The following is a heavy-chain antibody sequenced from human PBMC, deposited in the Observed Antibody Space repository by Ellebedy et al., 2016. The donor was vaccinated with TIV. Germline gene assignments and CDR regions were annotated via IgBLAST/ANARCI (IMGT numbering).Heavy chain of an antibody. V-gene: IGHV5-51*01. D-gene: IGHD3-22*01. CDR1: GYSFTSYW. CDR3: ARRAPWAYDSSGYGGPGFDY. Sequence: GESLKISXKGSGYSFTSYWISWVRQMPGKGLEWMGIIYPGDSDTRYSPSFQGQVTISADKSISTAYLQWSSLKASDTAMYYCARRAPWAYDSSGYGGPGFDYWGQGTLVTVSS. J-gene: IGHJ4*02. CDR2: IYPGDSDT.